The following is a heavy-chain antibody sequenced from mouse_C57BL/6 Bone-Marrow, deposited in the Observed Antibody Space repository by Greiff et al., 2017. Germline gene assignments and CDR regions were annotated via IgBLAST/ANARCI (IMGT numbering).Heavy chain of an antibody. CDR2: ISSGGDYI. Sequence: EVHLVESGEGLVKPGGSLKLSCAASGFTFSSYAMSWVRQTPEKRLEWVAYISSGGDYIYYADTVKGRFTISRDNARNTLYLQMSSLKSEDTAMYYCTRIYYDYDAWYFDVWGTGTTVTVSS. CDR1: GFTFSSYA. J-gene: IGHJ1*03. V-gene: IGHV5-9-1*02. D-gene: IGHD2-4*01. CDR3: TRIYYDYDAWYFDV.